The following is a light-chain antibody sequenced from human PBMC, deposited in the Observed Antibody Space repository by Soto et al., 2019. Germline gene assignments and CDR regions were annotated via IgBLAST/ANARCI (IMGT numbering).Light chain of an antibody. J-gene: IGLJ1*01. CDR2: DDN. CDR1: SSNIGGNS. CDR3: GSWDSSLSAYV. V-gene: IGLV1-51*01. Sequence: QSVLTQPPSVSAAPGQKVTISCPGSSSNIGGNSVSWYQQLPGTAPKLLIYDDNKRPSGIPDRFSGSKSGTSATLGITGFQTGDEADYYCGSWDSSLSAYVFGTATKVTVL.